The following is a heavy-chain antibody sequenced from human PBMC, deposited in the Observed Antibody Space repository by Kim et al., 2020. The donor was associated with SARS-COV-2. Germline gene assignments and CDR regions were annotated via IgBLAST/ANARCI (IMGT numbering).Heavy chain of an antibody. V-gene: IGHV4-39*01. CDR2: IYYSGST. D-gene: IGHD1-1*01. CDR3: LTTTSYYYYYGMDV. Sequence: SETLSLTCTVSGGSISSSSYYWGWIRQPPGKGLEWIGSIYYSGSTYYNPSLKSRVTISVDTSKNQFSLKLSSVTAADTAVYYCLTTTSYYYYYGMDVWGQGTTVTVSS. CDR1: GGSISSSSYY. J-gene: IGHJ6*02.